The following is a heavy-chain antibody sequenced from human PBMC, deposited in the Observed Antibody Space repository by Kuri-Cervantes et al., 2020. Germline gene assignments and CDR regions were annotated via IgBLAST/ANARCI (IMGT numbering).Heavy chain of an antibody. CDR3: ARGGHYYGSGSYYFDY. V-gene: IGHV4-31*03. CDR1: GGSISSGGYY. Sequence: LRLSCTVSGGSISSGGYYWSWIRQHPGKGLEWIGYIYYSGSTYYNPSLKGRVTISVDTSKNQFSLKLSSVTAADTAVYYCARGGHYYGSGSYYFDYWGQGTLVTVSS. CDR2: IYYSGST. D-gene: IGHD3-10*01. J-gene: IGHJ4*02.